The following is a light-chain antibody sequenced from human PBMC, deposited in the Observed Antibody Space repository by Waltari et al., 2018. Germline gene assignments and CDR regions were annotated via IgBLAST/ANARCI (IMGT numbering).Light chain of an antibody. V-gene: IGKV2-30*02. CDR3: RKGTHFPYS. CDR1: QSLLHSSGNTY. Sequence: DVVMTQSPLSLPLTPGQSASMTCRSSQSLLHSSGNTYLRWFLQKPGQPPRRLIYNMSKRDSSVPDRFSGSGAGTYFTLKISRVEAEDVWVYYCRKGTHFPYSFGQGTKVEIK. CDR2: NMS. J-gene: IGKJ2*03.